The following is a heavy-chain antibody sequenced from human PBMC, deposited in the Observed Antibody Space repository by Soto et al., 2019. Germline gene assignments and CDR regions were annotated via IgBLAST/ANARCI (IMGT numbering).Heavy chain of an antibody. V-gene: IGHV4-31*03. D-gene: IGHD6-6*01. Sequence: PSQNLSLTCTVPGGSISSGGYYWSWIRQHPGKGLEWIGYIYYSGSTYYNPSLKSRVTISVDTSKNQFSLKLSSLTAADTAGYYCARGEHIAALSYWGKGTLVTVP. CDR2: IYYSGST. CDR3: ARGEHIAALSY. CDR1: GGSISSGGYY. J-gene: IGHJ4*02.